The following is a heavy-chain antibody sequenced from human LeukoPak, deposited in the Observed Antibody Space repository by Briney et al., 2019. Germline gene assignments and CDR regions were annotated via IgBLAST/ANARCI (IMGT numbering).Heavy chain of an antibody. V-gene: IGHV1-24*01. CDR2: FDPEDGET. D-gene: IGHD5-18*01. CDR1: GYTLTELS. J-gene: IGHJ4*02. CDR3: ATGGYSYGDAPFDY. Sequence: ASVKVSCKVSGYTLTELSMHWVRQAPGKGLEWMGGFDPEDGETIYAQKFQGRVTMTEDTSTDTAYVELSSLRSEDTAVYYCATGGYSYGDAPFDYWGQGTLVTVSS.